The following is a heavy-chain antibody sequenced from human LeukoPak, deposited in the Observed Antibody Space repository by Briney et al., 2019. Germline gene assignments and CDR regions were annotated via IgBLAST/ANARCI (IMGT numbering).Heavy chain of an antibody. CDR2: ISGSGGRT. CDR1: GFTFSSYA. Sequence: GGSLRLSCAASGFTFSSYAMGWVRQAPGKGLEWDSVISGSGGRTYYADSVRGRFTISRDNSKNTLYLQMNSRRAEDTAIYYCAKDEEKCGINCYFVDSWGQGTLVTVSS. V-gene: IGHV3-23*01. D-gene: IGHD2-15*01. CDR3: AKDEEKCGINCYFVDS. J-gene: IGHJ4*02.